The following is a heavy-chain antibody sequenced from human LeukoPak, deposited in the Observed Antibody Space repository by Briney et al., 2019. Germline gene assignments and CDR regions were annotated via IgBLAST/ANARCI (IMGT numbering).Heavy chain of an antibody. J-gene: IGHJ5*02. CDR3: ARGAGPLFDP. V-gene: IGHV3-11*01. CDR1: GFTFSDYY. Sequence: GGSLRLSCVASGFTFSDYYMSWIRRAPGKGLEWFSYISTSGTITHYADSVKGRFTISRDNAKNSLYLQMNSLRAEDTAVYYCARGAGPLFDPWGQGTLVTVSS. CDR2: ISTSGTIT.